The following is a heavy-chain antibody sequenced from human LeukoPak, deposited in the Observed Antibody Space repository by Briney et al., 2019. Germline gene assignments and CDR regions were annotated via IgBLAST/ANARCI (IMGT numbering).Heavy chain of an antibody. D-gene: IGHD2-15*01. V-gene: IGHV5-51*01. J-gene: IGHJ4*02. Sequence: VASVKISCKGSGYSFTSYWIGWVRQMPGKGLEWMGIIYPGDSDTRYSPSFQGQVTISADKSISTAYLQWSSLKASDTAMYYCARGVLCSGGSCYSASFGYWGQGTLVTVSS. CDR3: ARGVLCSGGSCYSASFGY. CDR2: IYPGDSDT. CDR1: GYSFTSYW.